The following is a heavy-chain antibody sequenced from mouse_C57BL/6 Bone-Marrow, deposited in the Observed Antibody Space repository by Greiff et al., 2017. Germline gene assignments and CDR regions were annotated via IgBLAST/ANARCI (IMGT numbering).Heavy chain of an antibody. CDR2: IDPEDGDT. CDR3: TTSRWSSFAY. J-gene: IGHJ3*01. V-gene: IGHV14-1*01. CDR1: GFNIKDYY. D-gene: IGHD2-3*01. Sequence: EVQLQQSGAELVRPGASVKLSCTASGFNIKDYYMHWVKQRPEQGLEWIGRIDPEDGDTAYAPKFQGKATMTADTSSNPAYLQLSSLTSEDTAVYYCTTSRWSSFAYWGQGTLVTVSA.